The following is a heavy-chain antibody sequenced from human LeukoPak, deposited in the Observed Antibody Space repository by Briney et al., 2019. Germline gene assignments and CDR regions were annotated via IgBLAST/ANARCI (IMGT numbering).Heavy chain of an antibody. D-gene: IGHD3-10*01. CDR2: IYHSGST. CDR3: ARGRAGSYRSYFDY. Sequence: PSETLSLTCAVSGYSISSGYYWGWIRQPPGKGLEWIGSIYHSGSTYYNPSLQSRVTISVDTSKNQFSPNLSSVTAADTAVYYCARGRAGSYRSYFDYWGQGTLVTVSS. CDR1: GYSISSGYY. J-gene: IGHJ4*02. V-gene: IGHV4-38-2*01.